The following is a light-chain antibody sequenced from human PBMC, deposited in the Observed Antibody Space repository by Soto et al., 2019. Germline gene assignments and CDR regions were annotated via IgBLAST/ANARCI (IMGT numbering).Light chain of an antibody. CDR3: NSFRVSHLYV. Sequence: QSVLTQPASVSGSPGQTITISCTGTSSDVSGYNAVSWYQHHPGKAPKLIIYEVTHRPSGVSDRFSASKSGNTASLTISGLQADDEADYYCNSFRVSHLYVFGTGTKVTVL. J-gene: IGLJ1*01. CDR1: SSDVSGYNA. CDR2: EVT. V-gene: IGLV2-14*01.